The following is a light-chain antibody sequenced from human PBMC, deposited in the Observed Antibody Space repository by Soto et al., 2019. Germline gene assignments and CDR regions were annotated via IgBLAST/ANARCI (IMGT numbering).Light chain of an antibody. CDR2: GAS. CDR1: QSVSSN. J-gene: IGKJ4*01. Sequence: IGISQSPSTLSVSPGERATLSCRASQSVSSNLAWYQQKPGQAPRLLIYGASNRATGIPARFSGSGSGTDFTLTISSLEPEDFAVYYCQQRSNWPLTFGGGTKVDIK. V-gene: IGKV3-11*01. CDR3: QQRSNWPLT.